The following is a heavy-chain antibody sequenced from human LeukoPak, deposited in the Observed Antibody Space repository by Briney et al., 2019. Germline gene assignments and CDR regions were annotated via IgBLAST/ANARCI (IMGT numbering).Heavy chain of an antibody. Sequence: PGGSLRLSCAASGFTFSSYAMHWVRQAPGKGLEWVAVISYDGSNKYYADSVKGRFTISRDNSKNTLYLQMNSLRAEDTAVYYCAREIAVAGGYDYWGQGTLVTVSS. CDR1: GFTFSSYA. CDR3: AREIAVAGGYDY. V-gene: IGHV3-30*14. J-gene: IGHJ4*02. CDR2: ISYDGSNK. D-gene: IGHD6-19*01.